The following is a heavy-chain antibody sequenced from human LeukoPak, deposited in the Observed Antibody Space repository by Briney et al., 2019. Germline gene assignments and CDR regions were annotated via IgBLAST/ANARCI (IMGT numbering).Heavy chain of an antibody. D-gene: IGHD4-23*01. CDR3: AMGFSGGGKLDN. J-gene: IGHJ4*02. Sequence: PGGSLRLSCAASGFTFSRCAMTWVRQAPGKGLEWVSDISSSGVSIYSVDSVQGRFTISRDNSKKTLYLKMNSLRAEDTAIYYCAMGFSGGGKLDNWGQGTLVTVSS. CDR1: GFTFSRCA. V-gene: IGHV3-23*01. CDR2: ISSSGVSI.